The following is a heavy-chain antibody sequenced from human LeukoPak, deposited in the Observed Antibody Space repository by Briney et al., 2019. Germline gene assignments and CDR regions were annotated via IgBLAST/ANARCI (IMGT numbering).Heavy chain of an antibody. CDR3: AKQLSSNAS. CDR2: TNQDGSEK. CDR1: GFTFSAYS. V-gene: IGHV3-7*01. J-gene: IGHJ4*02. D-gene: IGHD5-18*01. Sequence: PGGSLRLSCAASGFTFSAYSMNWVRQAPGKGLEWVANTNQDGSEKYYADSVRGRFTISRDNAKNSLYLQMNGLRAEDTAVYYCAKQLSSNASWGQGTLVTVSS.